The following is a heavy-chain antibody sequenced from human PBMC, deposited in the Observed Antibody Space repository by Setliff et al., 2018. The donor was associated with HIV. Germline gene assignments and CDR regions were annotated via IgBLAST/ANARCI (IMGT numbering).Heavy chain of an antibody. D-gene: IGHD2-15*01. CDR2: INPNSGGT. Sequence: GASVKVSCKASGYTFTGYYMHWVRQAPGQGLEWMGWINPNSGGTNYAQKFQGRVTMTRDTSISTAYMELSRLRSDDTAVYYCAREDVVVVAATYYYVDVWGKGTTVTVSS. CDR1: GYTFTGYY. J-gene: IGHJ6*03. V-gene: IGHV1-2*02. CDR3: AREDVVVVAATYYYVDV.